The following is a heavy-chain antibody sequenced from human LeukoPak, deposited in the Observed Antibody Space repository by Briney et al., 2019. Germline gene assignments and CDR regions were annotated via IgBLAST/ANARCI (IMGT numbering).Heavy chain of an antibody. V-gene: IGHV1-2*02. CDR3: ARMHYCSGGSCYFGWFDP. Sequence: ASVKVSCKASGYTFTGYYMHWVRQAPGQGLEWMGWINPNSGGTNYARKFQGRVTMTRDTSISTAYMELSSLRSEDTAVYYCARMHYCSGGSCYFGWFDPWGQGTLVTVSS. J-gene: IGHJ5*02. CDR2: INPNSGGT. D-gene: IGHD2-15*01. CDR1: GYTFTGYY.